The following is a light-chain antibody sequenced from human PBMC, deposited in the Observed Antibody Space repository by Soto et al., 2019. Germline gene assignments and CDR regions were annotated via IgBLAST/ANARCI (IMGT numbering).Light chain of an antibody. CDR1: SNDVGTYNR. J-gene: IGLJ2*01. Sequence: QSALTQPPSVSGSPGQSVTISCTGTSNDVGTYNRVSWYQQAPGTAPKLMIYGVTNRPSGVPDRFSGSKSGNTASLTISGLQAEDEADYYCSFYTNSGYILIFGGGTQLTVL. V-gene: IGLV2-18*01. CDR2: GVT. CDR3: SFYTNSGYILI.